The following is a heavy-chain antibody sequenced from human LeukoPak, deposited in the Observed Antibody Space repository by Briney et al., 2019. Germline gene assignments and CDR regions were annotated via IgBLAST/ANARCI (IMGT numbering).Heavy chain of an antibody. CDR2: ISYSGST. D-gene: IGHD4-23*01. V-gene: IGHV4-59*01. J-gene: IGHJ4*02. CDR3: ARDYGGKGDY. Sequence: SETLSLTCAVSGGSISSYYWSWIRQPPGKGLEWIGYISYSGSTNYNPSLKSRVTISVDTSKNQFSLKLTAVTAADTAVYYCARDYGGKGDYWGQGTLVTVST. CDR1: GGSISSYY.